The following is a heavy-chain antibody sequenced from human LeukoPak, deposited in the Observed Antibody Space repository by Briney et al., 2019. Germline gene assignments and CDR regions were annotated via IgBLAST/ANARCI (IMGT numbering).Heavy chain of an antibody. Sequence: SCKASGYTFTSYYMHWVRQAPGKGLEWVAVISYDGSNKYYADSVKGRFTISRDNSKNTLYLQMNSLRAEDTAVYYCAKDRRLWFGGYGMDVWGQGTTVTVSS. V-gene: IGHV3-30*18. D-gene: IGHD3-10*01. CDR3: AKDRRLWFGGYGMDV. CDR1: GYTFTSYY. CDR2: ISYDGSNK. J-gene: IGHJ6*02.